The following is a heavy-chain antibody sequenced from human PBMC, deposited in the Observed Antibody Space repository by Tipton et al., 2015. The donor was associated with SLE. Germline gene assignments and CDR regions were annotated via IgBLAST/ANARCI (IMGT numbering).Heavy chain of an antibody. CDR1: GGSISSSSYY. D-gene: IGHD2-21*01. V-gene: IGHV4-39*01. CDR3: ASADSSYFDY. CDR2: IYYSGST. J-gene: IGHJ4*02. Sequence: LRLSCTVSGGSISSSSYYWGWIRQPPGKGLEWIGSIYYSGSTYYNPSLKSRVTISVDTSKNQFSLKLSSVTAADTAVYYCASADSSYFDYWGQGTLVTVSS.